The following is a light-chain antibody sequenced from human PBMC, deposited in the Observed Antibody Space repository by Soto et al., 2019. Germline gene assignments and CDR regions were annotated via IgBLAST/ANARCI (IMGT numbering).Light chain of an antibody. CDR1: SSDIGRNT. Sequence: QSVLTQPPSASGTPGQRVTISCSGSSSDIGRNTVNWYQQLPGMAPKLLIYNNNQRPSGVPDRFSGSKSGTSASLAISGLQSEDEAEYYCATWDDSLDDPVFGGGTKLTVL. V-gene: IGLV1-44*01. J-gene: IGLJ2*01. CDR2: NNN. CDR3: ATWDDSLDDPV.